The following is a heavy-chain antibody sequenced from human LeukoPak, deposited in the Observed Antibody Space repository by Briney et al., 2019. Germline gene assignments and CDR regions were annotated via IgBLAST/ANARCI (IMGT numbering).Heavy chain of an antibody. CDR1: GFTFGDYA. D-gene: IGHD3-10*01. CDR3: TTSGLTMVRGVIRNFDY. CDR2: IRNKAHGGTT. J-gene: IGHJ4*02. V-gene: IGHV3-49*04. Sequence: GGSLRLSCTASGFTFGDYAMSWVRQAPGKGLEWVGFIRNKAHGGTTEYAASVKGRFTISRDDSKSIAYLQMNSLKTEDTAVYYCTTSGLTMVRGVIRNFDYWGQGTLVTVSS.